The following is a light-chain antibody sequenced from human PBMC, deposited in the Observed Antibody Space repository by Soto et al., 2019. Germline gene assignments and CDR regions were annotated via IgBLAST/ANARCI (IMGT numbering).Light chain of an antibody. CDR2: GAS. V-gene: IGKV3-20*01. CDR3: QQYVTTPGT. CDR1: QSVNSKY. J-gene: IGKJ1*01. Sequence: EIVLTQSPGTLSLSPGERATLSCRASQSVNSKYLAWYQQKLGQAPRLLIYGASSRATGIPDRFSGSGSGTDFPLTISRLEPEDFAVYYCQQYVTTPGTFGQGTKVEIK.